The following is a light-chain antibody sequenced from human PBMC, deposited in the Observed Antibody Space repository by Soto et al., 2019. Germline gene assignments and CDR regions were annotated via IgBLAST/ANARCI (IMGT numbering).Light chain of an antibody. V-gene: IGLV1-44*01. CDR2: NNN. CDR3: AAWDDSLNGHVV. CDR1: SSNIGSNA. Sequence: QSVLTQPPSASGTPGQRVTISCSGSSSNIGSNAVNWFQQLPGTAPKLLIYNNNQRPSGVPDRFSGSKSGTSASLAISGLQSEDEGDYYCAAWDDSLNGHVVFGGGTK. J-gene: IGLJ2*01.